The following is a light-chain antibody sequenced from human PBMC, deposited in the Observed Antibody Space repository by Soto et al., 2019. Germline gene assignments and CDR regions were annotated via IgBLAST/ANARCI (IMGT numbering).Light chain of an antibody. Sequence: DLQMTQSPSSLSASVGDRVTITCRASQGVRNDLGWYHQKPGKAPARRIYDASSLQSGVPSRFSGSGSGTEFPLTISSLQPEDFATYYCLQDSIYALTFGQGTKVDIQ. CDR2: DAS. J-gene: IGKJ1*01. CDR3: LQDSIYALT. V-gene: IGKV1-17*01. CDR1: QGVRND.